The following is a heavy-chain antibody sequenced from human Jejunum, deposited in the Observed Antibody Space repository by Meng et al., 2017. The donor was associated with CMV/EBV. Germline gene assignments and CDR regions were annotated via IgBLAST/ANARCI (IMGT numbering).Heavy chain of an antibody. V-gene: IGHV2-5*02. D-gene: IGHD2-2*01. J-gene: IGHJ5*02. CDR2: IYCDDDK. CDR3: ALFTRSWFDP. Sequence: QTTLKESCTPLVKPPHTLTLTCIFSGFSLSTSEVGVGWIRQPPGKALEWLAVIYCDDDKRYSPSLKSRLTITKDTSKNQVVLTLTNMDPVDTATYYCALFTRSWFDPWGQGTLVTVS. CDR1: GFSLSTSEVG.